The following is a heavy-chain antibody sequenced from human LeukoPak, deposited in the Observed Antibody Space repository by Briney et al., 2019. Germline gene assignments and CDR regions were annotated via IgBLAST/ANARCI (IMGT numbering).Heavy chain of an antibody. D-gene: IGHD2-21*02. V-gene: IGHV3-23*01. CDR2: IGTGSSST. CDR1: GFTFSNYA. J-gene: IGHJ4*02. CDR3: AKRTYCGSDCYFDF. Sequence: GGSLRLSCAASGFTFSNYAMSWVRQAPGKGLEWVSAIGTGSSSTYYADSVKGRFTISRDNSKNMVYLQMTNLRAEDTALYYCAKRTYCGSDCYFDFWGQGTLVTVSS.